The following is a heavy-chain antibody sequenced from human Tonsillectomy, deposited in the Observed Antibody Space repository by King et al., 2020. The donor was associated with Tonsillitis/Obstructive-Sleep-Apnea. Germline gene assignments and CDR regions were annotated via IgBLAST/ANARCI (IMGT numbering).Heavy chain of an antibody. CDR3: ARGTYDFWSGYYPTDYFDY. CDR2: ISYDGSNK. V-gene: IGHV3-30*04. D-gene: IGHD3-3*01. CDR1: GFTFSSYA. J-gene: IGHJ4*02. Sequence: AQLVQSGGGVVQPGRSLRLSCAASGFTFSSYAMHWVRQAPGKGLEWVAVISYDGSNKYYADSVKGRFTISRDNSKNTLYLQMNSLRAEDTAVYYCARGTYDFWSGYYPTDYFDYWGRGTLVTVSS.